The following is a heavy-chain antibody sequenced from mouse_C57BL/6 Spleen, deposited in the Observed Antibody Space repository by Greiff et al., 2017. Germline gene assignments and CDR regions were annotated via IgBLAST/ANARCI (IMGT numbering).Heavy chain of an antibody. Sequence: EVQVVESGAGLVKPGGSLKLSCAASGFTFSSYAMSWVRQTPEQRLEWVGTISDGGGYTYYPANVQGRSTISRNNAKNNLYLQMSQLKSEDTAMYYDAREGNYGNLYYLDYWGQGTTLTVSS. CDR3: AREGNYGNLYYLDY. V-gene: IGHV5-4*01. D-gene: IGHD2-1*01. CDR2: ISDGGGYT. J-gene: IGHJ2*01. CDR1: GFTFSSYA.